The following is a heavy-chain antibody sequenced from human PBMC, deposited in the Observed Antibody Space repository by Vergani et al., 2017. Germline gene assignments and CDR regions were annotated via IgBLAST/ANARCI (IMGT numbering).Heavy chain of an antibody. Sequence: VQLLESGGGLVQPGGSLRLSCAASGFTFSSYAMSWVRQAPGKGLEWVAVISYDGSNKYYADSVKGRFTISRDNSKNTLYLQMNSLRAEDTAVYYCAKDLFILEIHAFDIWGQGTMVTVSS. V-gene: IGHV3-30*18. CDR3: AKDLFILEIHAFDI. J-gene: IGHJ3*02. D-gene: IGHD5-24*01. CDR2: ISYDGSNK. CDR1: GFTFSSYA.